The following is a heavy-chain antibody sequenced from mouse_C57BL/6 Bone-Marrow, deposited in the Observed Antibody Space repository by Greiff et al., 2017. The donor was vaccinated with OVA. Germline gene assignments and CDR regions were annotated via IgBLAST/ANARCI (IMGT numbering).Heavy chain of an antibody. CDR3: AKNHYYSNSWFAY. V-gene: IGHV2-4*01. CDR2: IWSGGST. CDR1: GFSLTSYG. D-gene: IGHD2-5*01. J-gene: IGHJ3*01. Sequence: VQLVESGPGLVQPSQSLSITCTVSGFSLTSYGVHWVRQPPGKGLEWLGVIWSGGSTDYNAAFISRLSISKDNSKSQVFFKMNSLQADDTAIYYCAKNHYYSNSWFAYWGQGTLVTVSA.